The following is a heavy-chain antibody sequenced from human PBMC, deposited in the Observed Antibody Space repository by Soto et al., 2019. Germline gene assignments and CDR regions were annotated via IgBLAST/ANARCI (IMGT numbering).Heavy chain of an antibody. J-gene: IGHJ6*02. V-gene: IGHV4-30-2*01. D-gene: IGHD2-15*01. CDR3: GVAAPRGAFYYYGWDV. CDR2: IYHSGST. Sequence: PSETLSLTCAVSGGSISSGGYSWSWIRQPPGKGLEWIGYIYHSGSTYYNPSLKSRVTISVDRSKNQFSLKLSSVTAADTAGYYCGVAAPRGAFYYYGWDVGRQGTTVTV. CDR1: GGSISSGGYS.